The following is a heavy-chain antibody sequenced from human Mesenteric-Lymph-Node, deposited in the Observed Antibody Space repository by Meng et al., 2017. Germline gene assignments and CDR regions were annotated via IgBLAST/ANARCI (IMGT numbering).Heavy chain of an antibody. CDR2: ISGSGGST. J-gene: IGHJ4*02. D-gene: IGHD3-3*01. Sequence: GESLKISCEASGFTFSDHGMSWVRQAPGKGLEWVSGISGSGGSTYYADSVKGRFTISRDNSKNSLYLQMNSLRAEDTAVYYCARAPTIFGVVIGGYYFDYWGQGTLVTVSS. V-gene: IGHV3-23*01. CDR3: ARAPTIFGVVIGGYYFDY. CDR1: GFTFSDHG.